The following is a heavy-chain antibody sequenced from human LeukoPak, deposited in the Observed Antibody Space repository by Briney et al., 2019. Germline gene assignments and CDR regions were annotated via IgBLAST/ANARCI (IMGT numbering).Heavy chain of an antibody. J-gene: IGHJ5*02. CDR3: ARRDFWSGYYRGNWFDP. CDR1: GGSFSGYY. CDR2: INHSGST. D-gene: IGHD3-3*01. V-gene: IGHV4-34*01. Sequence: SETLSLTCAVYGGSFSGYYWSWIRQPPGKGLEWIGEINHSGSTNYNPSLKSRVTISVDTSKNQFSLKLSSVTAADTAVYYCARRDFWSGYYRGNWFDPWGQGTLVTVSS.